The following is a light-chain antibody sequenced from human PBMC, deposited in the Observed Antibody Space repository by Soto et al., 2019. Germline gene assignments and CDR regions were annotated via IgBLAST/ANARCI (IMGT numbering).Light chain of an antibody. CDR3: CSYAGSYTLKV. J-gene: IGLJ2*01. CDR2: DVS. CDR1: SSDVGGYNY. Sequence: QSALTQPRSVSGSPGQSVTICCTRTSSDVGGYNYVSWYQQHPGKAPKLMIYDVSKRPSGVPDRFSGSKSGNTASLTISGLQAEDEADYYCCSYAGSYTLKVFGGGTQLTVL. V-gene: IGLV2-11*01.